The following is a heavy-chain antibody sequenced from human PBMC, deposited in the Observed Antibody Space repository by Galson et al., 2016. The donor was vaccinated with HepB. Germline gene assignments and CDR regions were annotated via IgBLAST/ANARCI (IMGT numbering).Heavy chain of an antibody. D-gene: IGHD2-2*01. Sequence: SVKVSCKASGGTFISYTLSWVRQAPGQGLEWMGEIIPIFGTTNYAQKFQGRVTITADKSTGTAYMELMRLRSEDTAVYYCARGEAGGIPAKYYQYGMDVWGQGTTVTVSS. V-gene: IGHV1-69*06. CDR2: IIPIFGTT. CDR1: GGTFISYT. J-gene: IGHJ6*02. CDR3: ARGEAGGIPAKYYQYGMDV.